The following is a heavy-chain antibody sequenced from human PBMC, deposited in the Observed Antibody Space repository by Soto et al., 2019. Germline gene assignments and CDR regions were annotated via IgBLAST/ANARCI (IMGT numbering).Heavy chain of an antibody. V-gene: IGHV4-4*07. CDR1: GGSISPYY. J-gene: IGHJ4*02. CDR2: IYASGST. CDR3: ARGGMVIIPSATAFDY. Sequence: RSLTCTVSGGSISPYYWSWIRQPAGKGLEWIGRIYASGSTNYNPSLKGRVTMSVATSKNQFSLKLSSMTAADTAVYYCARGGMVIIPSATAFDYWGQGTLVTVSS. D-gene: IGHD3-3*01.